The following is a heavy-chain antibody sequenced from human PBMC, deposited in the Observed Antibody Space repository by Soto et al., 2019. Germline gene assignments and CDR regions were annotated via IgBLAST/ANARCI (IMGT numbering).Heavy chain of an antibody. CDR3: ARALMTYYDFWSGSNPAGMDV. CDR2: IYTSGST. J-gene: IGHJ6*02. D-gene: IGHD3-3*01. CDR1: GDSINSYY. V-gene: IGHV4-4*07. Sequence: ERLARAGTVSGDSINSYYWSGIRQPSGKGLEWIGLIYTSGSTNYNPSLKSRVTMSVDTSKNQFSLKLNSVTAADTAVYYCARALMTYYDFWSGSNPAGMDVWGQGTTVTVYS.